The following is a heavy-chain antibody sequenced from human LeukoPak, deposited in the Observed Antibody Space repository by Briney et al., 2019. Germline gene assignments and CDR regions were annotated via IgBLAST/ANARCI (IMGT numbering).Heavy chain of an antibody. CDR3: ARVAKSGYYFDY. V-gene: IGHV3-21*01. CDR2: ISSSSSYI. Sequence: GGSLRLSRAASGFTFSSYSMNWVRQAPGKGLEWVSSISSSSSYIYYADSAKGRFTISRDNAKNSLYLQMNSLRAEDTAVYYCARVAKSGYYFDYWGQGTLVTVSS. CDR1: GFTFSSYS. D-gene: IGHD5-12*01. J-gene: IGHJ4*02.